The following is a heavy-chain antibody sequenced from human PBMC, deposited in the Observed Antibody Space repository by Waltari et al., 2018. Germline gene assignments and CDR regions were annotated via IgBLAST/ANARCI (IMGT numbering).Heavy chain of an antibody. CDR3: SRARDEDTAMVFFDH. D-gene: IGHD5-18*01. Sequence: DVQLVEPGGGLVHPGGSLRLSCAASGFTVSTTHMSWVRQAPGKGLVWVSIIYPAGSTYNADSVVGRFTISRDVSQNTLHLQMNNLRPEDTAVYYCSRARDEDTAMVFFDHWGQGTLVSVSS. CDR2: IYPAGST. V-gene: IGHV3-66*02. CDR1: GFTVSTTH. J-gene: IGHJ4*02.